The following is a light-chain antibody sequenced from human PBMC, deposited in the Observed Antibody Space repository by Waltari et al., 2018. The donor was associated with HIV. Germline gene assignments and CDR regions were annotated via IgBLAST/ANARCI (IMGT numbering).Light chain of an antibody. CDR2: QDS. CDR1: KLGKEY. J-gene: IGLJ2*01. Sequence: SFELTQPPSVSVSPGQTAIITCSGDKLGKEYVCWYQKKPGQSPLQVIYQDSKRPSVISERFSGSNSGNTATLTISGAQALDEADYYCQAWHISAAVFGGGTKLTVL. V-gene: IGLV3-1*01. CDR3: QAWHISAAV.